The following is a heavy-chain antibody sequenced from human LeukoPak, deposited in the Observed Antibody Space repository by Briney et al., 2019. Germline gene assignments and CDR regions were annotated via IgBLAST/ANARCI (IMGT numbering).Heavy chain of an antibody. D-gene: IGHD3-22*01. Sequence: LGESLKISCKGSGYSFSNSWIGWVRQMSGKGLEWMAIIYPRDSDTRYSPSFQGQVTISADKFISTAYLQWNSLKASDTAIYFCASRGPSSSGHYYGFEHWGQGTLVTVSS. CDR2: IYPRDSDT. CDR1: GYSFSNSW. CDR3: ASRGPSSSGHYYGFEH. J-gene: IGHJ4*02. V-gene: IGHV5-51*01.